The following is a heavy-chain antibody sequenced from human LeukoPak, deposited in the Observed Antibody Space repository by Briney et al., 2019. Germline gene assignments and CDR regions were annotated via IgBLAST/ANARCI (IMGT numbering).Heavy chain of an antibody. CDR3: AREGGLRYFDWLFDYFDY. V-gene: IGHV4-39*07. CDR1: GGSISSSNYY. CDR2: INHSGST. J-gene: IGHJ4*02. Sequence: SETLSLTCTVSGGSISSSNYYWSWIRQPPGKGLEWIGEINHSGSTNYNPSLKSRVTISVDTSKNQFSLKLSSVTAADTAVYYCAREGGLRYFDWLFDYFDYWGQGTLVTVSS. D-gene: IGHD3-9*01.